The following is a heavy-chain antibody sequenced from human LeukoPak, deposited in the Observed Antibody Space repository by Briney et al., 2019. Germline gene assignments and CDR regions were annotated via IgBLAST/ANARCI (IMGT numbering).Heavy chain of an antibody. D-gene: IGHD3-10*01. CDR3: AKDSTNSMLLGVTIDY. Sequence: GGALRLSCAGPGIPFTTSDMPWVRQAPGKGQERVAFIRNDGSNTYYADSLKRRFTISRDNPKNTRDVQMNNLRAEHTVLYYCAKDSTNSMLLGVTIDYWGQGTLVTVSS. V-gene: IGHV3-30*02. CDR2: IRNDGSNT. J-gene: IGHJ4*02. CDR1: GIPFTTSD.